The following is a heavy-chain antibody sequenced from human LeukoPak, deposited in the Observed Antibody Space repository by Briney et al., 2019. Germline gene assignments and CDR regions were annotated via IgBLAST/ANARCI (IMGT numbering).Heavy chain of an antibody. CDR3: ARRDKTMVNFYY. CDR2: FYPGDSDT. CDR1: GNSFTSYW. V-gene: IGHV5-51*01. J-gene: IGHJ4*02. D-gene: IGHD5-18*01. Sequence: PGESLKISCKGSGNSFTSYWIGWVRQMPGKGLEGRGIFYPGDSDTRYSPSFQGQVTISADKPISLAYLPWSSLKASDTALYYCARRDKTMVNFYYWGQGTLATVS.